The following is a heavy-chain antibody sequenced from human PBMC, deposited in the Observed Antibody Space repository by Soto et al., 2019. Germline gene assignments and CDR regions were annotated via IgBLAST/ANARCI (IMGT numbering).Heavy chain of an antibody. V-gene: IGHV3-53*01. CDR3: GSSSRKNYRYAMDV. D-gene: IGHD6-6*01. J-gene: IGHJ6*02. CDR1: GFSVSSSD. Sequence: HPGGSLRLSCAASGFSVSSSDMSWVRQVPGEGLEWVSEIYSGGSTHDADYVKGRFSVSRDTSKNTVDLQMNSLRVDDTAVYYCGSSSRKNYRYAMDVWGQGTAATVSS. CDR2: IYSGGST.